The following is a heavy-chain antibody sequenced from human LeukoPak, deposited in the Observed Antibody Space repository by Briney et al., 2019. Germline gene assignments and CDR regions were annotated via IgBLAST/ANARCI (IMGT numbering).Heavy chain of an antibody. CDR2: MSGFSTYT. Sequence: GGSLRLSCAASKFTFSDFYMSWVRQAPGKGLEWVSYMSGFSTYTSSADSVKGRFTISRDNAKNSLYLQMNSLRAEDTAVYYCARVIGDYAYYYGLDVWGQGTTVTVSS. J-gene: IGHJ6*02. CDR3: ARVIGDYAYYYGLDV. CDR1: KFTFSDFY. V-gene: IGHV3-11*05. D-gene: IGHD4-17*01.